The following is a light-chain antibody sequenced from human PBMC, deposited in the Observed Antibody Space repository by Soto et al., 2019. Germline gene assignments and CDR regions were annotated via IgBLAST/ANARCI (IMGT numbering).Light chain of an antibody. J-gene: IGLJ1*01. V-gene: IGLV2-14*01. CDR1: SRDIGDYNY. CDR2: EVY. Sequence: QSALTQPASVSGSPGQSISIPCTGTSRDIGDYNYVSWYQQHPGEAPKLLIYEVYNRPAGVSDRFSGSKSGNTASLTISGLQTGDEADYYCSSYSGSNTLYLFGPGTKVTVL. CDR3: SSYSGSNTLYL.